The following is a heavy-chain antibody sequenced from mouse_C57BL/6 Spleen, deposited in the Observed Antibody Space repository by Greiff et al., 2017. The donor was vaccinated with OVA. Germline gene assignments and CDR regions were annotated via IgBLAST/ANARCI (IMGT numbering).Heavy chain of an antibody. D-gene: IGHD3-2*02. CDR1: GYTFTSYW. CDR2: IDPSDSET. J-gene: IGHJ3*01. Sequence: QVQLKQPGAELVRPGSSVKLSCKASGYTFTSYWMHWVKQRPIQGLEWIGNIDPSDSETHYNQKFKDKATLTVDKPSSTAYMQLSSLTSEDSAVYYCARGGDGHGSSGYWFAYWGQGTLVTVSA. CDR3: ARGGDGHGSSGYWFAY. V-gene: IGHV1-52*01.